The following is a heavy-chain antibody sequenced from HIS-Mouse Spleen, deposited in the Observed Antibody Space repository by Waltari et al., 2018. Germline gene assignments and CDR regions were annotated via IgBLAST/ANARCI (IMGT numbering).Heavy chain of an antibody. Sequence: QLQLQEAAPGLVKPSATLSLTCTVSGVSISGSSYHWGCIRQPQGKALGWTGSINYSGPTYYHPSLKSPVPRSVDTSKNQFSRKLSSVTAADTAVYYFASESPYSSSWYDWYFDLWGRGTLFPVSS. D-gene: IGHD6-13*01. CDR2: INYSGPT. V-gene: IGHV4-39*07. J-gene: IGHJ2*01. CDR1: GVSISGSSYH. CDR3: ASESPYSSSWYDWYFDL.